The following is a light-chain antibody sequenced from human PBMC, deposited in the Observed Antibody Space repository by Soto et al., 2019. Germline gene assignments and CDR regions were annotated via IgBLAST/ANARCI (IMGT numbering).Light chain of an antibody. J-gene: IGLJ3*02. CDR3: SSYAGSYTWV. Sequence: QSALTQPASVSGSPGQSITISCTGTSSDVGGYNYVSWYQQHPPKAPKLMIYEVINRPSGVSNRFSGSKSGNTASLTISGLQAEDEADYYCSSYAGSYTWVFGGGTKLTVL. V-gene: IGLV2-14*01. CDR2: EVI. CDR1: SSDVGGYNY.